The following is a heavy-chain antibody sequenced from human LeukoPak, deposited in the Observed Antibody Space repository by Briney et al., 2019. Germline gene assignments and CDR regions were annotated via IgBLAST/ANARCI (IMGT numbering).Heavy chain of an antibody. CDR2: VWHDGSNR. D-gene: IGHD3-10*01. V-gene: IGHV3-33*01. Sequence: GRSLRLSCTAPGLTFSSYAIHWIRQAPGKGLEWVALVWHDGSNRYYADTVKGRFTISRDNSKNTVYLQMNSLRAEDTAVYYCASELFGSGSCPDYWGQGTLVTVSS. CDR3: ASELFGSGSCPDY. J-gene: IGHJ4*02. CDR1: GLTFSSYA.